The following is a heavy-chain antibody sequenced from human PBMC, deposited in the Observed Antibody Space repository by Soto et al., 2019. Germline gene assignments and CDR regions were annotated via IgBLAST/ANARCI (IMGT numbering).Heavy chain of an antibody. J-gene: IGHJ5*02. CDR2: ISPSGGGT. CDR3: ARVARNSELELTWFDP. Sequence: ASVKVSCKASGYTFTSYYMHWVRQAPGQGLEWMGIISPSGGGTSYAQKFQGRVTMTRDTSTSTVYMELSSLRSEDTAVYYCARVARNSELELTWFDPWGQGTLVTVSS. D-gene: IGHD1-7*01. CDR1: GYTFTSYY. V-gene: IGHV1-46*01.